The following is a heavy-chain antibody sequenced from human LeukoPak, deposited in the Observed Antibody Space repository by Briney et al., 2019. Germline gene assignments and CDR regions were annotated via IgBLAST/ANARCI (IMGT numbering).Heavy chain of an antibody. CDR3: ARHRAAAEGGALDY. D-gene: IGHD6-13*01. J-gene: IGHJ4*02. CDR1: GYRFTSYW. V-gene: IGHV5-51*01. Sequence: GASLKISCQGSGYRFTSYWIGRVRQLPRKGLEWMGIIYPGDSDTRYSPSFQGQVTISADKSISAAYLQWSSLEASDNAIYYCARHRAAAEGGALDYWGQGTLVTVSS. CDR2: IYPGDSDT.